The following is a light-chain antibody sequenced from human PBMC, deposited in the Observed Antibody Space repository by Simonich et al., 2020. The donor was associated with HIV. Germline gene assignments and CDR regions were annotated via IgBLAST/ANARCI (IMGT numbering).Light chain of an antibody. CDR3: QQLNSALT. V-gene: IGKV1-39*01. CDR1: QSISIY. Sequence: DIQMTQSPSSLSASVGDRVTITCRASQSISIYLNWYQQKPGKAPKLLIYTASSLQSGVPSRFTGSGSGTDFTLTISSLQPEDFATYYCQQLNSALTFGGGTKVEIK. J-gene: IGKJ4*01. CDR2: TAS.